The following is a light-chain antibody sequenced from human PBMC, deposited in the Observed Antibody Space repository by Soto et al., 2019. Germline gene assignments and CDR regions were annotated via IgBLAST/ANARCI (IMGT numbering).Light chain of an antibody. V-gene: IGKV3-15*01. CDR3: QQYNNWPF. CDR2: FAS. Sequence: VMTQSPATLSVSPGERAALSCRASQSVSTNLAWYQQKPGQPPRLLIYFASTRATGIPARFSGSGSGTEFTLTISSLQSEDFAVYYCQQYNNWPFFGQGTRLENK. CDR1: QSVSTN. J-gene: IGKJ5*01.